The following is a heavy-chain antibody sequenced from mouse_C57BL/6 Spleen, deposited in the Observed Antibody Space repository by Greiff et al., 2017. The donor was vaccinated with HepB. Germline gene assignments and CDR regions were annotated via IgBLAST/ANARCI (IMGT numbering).Heavy chain of an antibody. V-gene: IGHV1-80*01. J-gene: IGHJ4*01. CDR1: GYAFSSYW. D-gene: IGHD2-4*01. CDR3: ARRDYYDYDLAMDY. Sequence: VQLQQSGAELVKPGASVKISCKASGYAFSSYWMNWVKQRPGKGLEWIGQIYPGDGDTNYNGKFKGKATLTADKSSSTAYMKLSSLTSEDSAVYFCARRDYYDYDLAMDYWGQGTSVTVPS. CDR2: IYPGDGDT.